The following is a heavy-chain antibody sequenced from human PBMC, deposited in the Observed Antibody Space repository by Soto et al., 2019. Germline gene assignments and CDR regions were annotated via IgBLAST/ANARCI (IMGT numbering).Heavy chain of an antibody. V-gene: IGHV4-59*01. CDR3: ARVRYTWNDLALYYYYYYMDV. CDR2: IYYSGCT. D-gene: IGHD1-1*01. Sequence: QVQLQESGPGLVKPSETLSLTCTVSGGSISSYYWSWIRQPPGKGLEWIGYIYYSGCTNYNPSLKSRFTRSVHTSKNQFSRKLSSVPAADTAVYYCARVRYTWNDLALYYYYYYMDVLGKVTTVTVSS. J-gene: IGHJ6*03. CDR1: GGSISSYY.